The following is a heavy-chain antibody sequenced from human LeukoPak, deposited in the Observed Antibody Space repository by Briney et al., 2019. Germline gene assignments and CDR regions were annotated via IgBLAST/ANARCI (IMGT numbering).Heavy chain of an antibody. D-gene: IGHD6-19*01. Sequence: PSETLSHTCTVSGGSISSYYWSWIRQPAGKGLEWIGRIYTSGSTNYNPSLKSRVTMSVDTSKSQFSLKLSSVTAADTAVYYCARVLSSGWYGGYWFDPWGQGTLVTVSS. V-gene: IGHV4-4*07. CDR3: ARVLSSGWYGGYWFDP. CDR2: IYTSGST. CDR1: GGSISSYY. J-gene: IGHJ5*02.